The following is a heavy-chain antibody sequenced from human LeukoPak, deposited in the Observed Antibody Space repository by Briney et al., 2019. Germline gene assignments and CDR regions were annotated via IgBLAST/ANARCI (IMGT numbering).Heavy chain of an antibody. V-gene: IGHV3-30*18. J-gene: IGHJ6*02. CDR1: GFTFSSYG. D-gene: IGHD3-10*01. CDR2: ISYDGSNK. Sequence: PGGSLRLSCAASGFTFSSYGMHWVRQAPGKGVEWVAVISYDGSNKYYADSVKGRFTISRDNSKNTLYLQMNSLRDEDTAVYYCAKGDGAYYYGSGSYYTPYYYYGMDVWGQGTTVTVSS. CDR3: AKGDGAYYYGSGSYYTPYYYYGMDV.